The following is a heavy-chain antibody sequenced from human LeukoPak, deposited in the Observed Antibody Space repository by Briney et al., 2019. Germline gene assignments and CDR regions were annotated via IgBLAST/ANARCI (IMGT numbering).Heavy chain of an antibody. Sequence: GGSLRLSCAASGFTFSSYWMSWVRQAPGKGLEGVANIKQDGSEKYYVDSVKGRFTISRDNAKNSLYLQMNSLRAEDTAVYYCARDFGTIAVAGIMDYWGQGTLVTVSS. CDR3: ARDFGTIAVAGIMDY. J-gene: IGHJ4*02. CDR1: GFTFSSYW. D-gene: IGHD6-19*01. CDR2: IKQDGSEK. V-gene: IGHV3-7*01.